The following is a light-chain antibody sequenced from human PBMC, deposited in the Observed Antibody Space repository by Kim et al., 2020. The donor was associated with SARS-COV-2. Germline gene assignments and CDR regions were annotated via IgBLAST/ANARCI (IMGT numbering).Light chain of an antibody. V-gene: IGKV4-1*01. Sequence: DIVLTQSPDSLAVSLGERATITCKSSHRVISSSNNKNYLAWYQVKPGQSPKLLIYWASARQSGVPDRLSGSGSGTDFTLTISNLQAEDVAVYYCQQYLSAPMYTFGQGTKLEI. CDR2: WAS. CDR1: HRVISSSNNKNY. J-gene: IGKJ2*01. CDR3: QQYLSAPMYT.